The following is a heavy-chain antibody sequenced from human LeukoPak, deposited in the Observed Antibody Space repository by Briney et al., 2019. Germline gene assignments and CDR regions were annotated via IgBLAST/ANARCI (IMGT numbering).Heavy chain of an antibody. V-gene: IGHV4-31*03. D-gene: IGHD6-19*01. Sequence: PSQTLSLTCTVSGGSISSGGYYWSWIRQHPGKGLKWIGYIYYSGSTYYNPSLKSRVTISVDTSKNQFSLKLSSVTAADTAVYYCARHAQWLAVASDWGQGTLVTVSS. CDR1: GGSISSGGYY. CDR3: ARHAQWLAVASD. J-gene: IGHJ4*02. CDR2: IYYSGST.